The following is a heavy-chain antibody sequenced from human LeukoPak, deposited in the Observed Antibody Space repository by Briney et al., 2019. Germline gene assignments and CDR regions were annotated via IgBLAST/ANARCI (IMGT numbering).Heavy chain of an antibody. CDR1: GYSFTSYW. CDR3: ARFSAPFDF. J-gene: IGHJ4*02. Sequence: GESLKISCKGSGYSFTSYWIGWVRQMPGKGLEWVGIIFPGDSETRYSPSFQGQVTISADESTNTAYLQWSSLRASDSAIYYCARFSAPFDFWGQGTLVTVSS. V-gene: IGHV5-51*01. CDR2: IFPGDSET. D-gene: IGHD6-13*01.